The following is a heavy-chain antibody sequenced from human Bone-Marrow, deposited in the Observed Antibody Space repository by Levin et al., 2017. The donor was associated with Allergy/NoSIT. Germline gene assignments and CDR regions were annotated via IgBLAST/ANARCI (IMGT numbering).Heavy chain of an antibody. CDR2: INHSGST. J-gene: IGHJ6*02. CDR1: GGSFSGYY. D-gene: IGHD3-22*01. CDR3: AALKTYYYDSSGYYPPHYYYGMDV. V-gene: IGHV4-34*01. Sequence: SETLSLTCAVYGGSFSGYYWSWIRQPPGKGLEWIGEINHSGSTNYNPSLKSRVTISVDTSKNQFSLKLSSVTAADTAVYYCAALKTYYYDSSGYYPPHYYYGMDVWGQGTTVTVSS.